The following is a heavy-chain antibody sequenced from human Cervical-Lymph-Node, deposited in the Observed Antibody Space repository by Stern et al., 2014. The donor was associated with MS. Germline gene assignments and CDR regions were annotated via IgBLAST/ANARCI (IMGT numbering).Heavy chain of an antibody. Sequence: MQLVESGAEVKIPGSSVKVSCKASGDSLSRYSVSWVRQAPGQGLEWMGAIIPIYGTSNYAQKFQDRVTITADESSSTVYMELSGLRSEDTAVYYCAREPFGMDVWGQGTTITVSS. CDR1: GDSLSRYS. CDR3: AREPFGMDV. V-gene: IGHV1-69*01. J-gene: IGHJ6*02. CDR2: IIPIYGTS.